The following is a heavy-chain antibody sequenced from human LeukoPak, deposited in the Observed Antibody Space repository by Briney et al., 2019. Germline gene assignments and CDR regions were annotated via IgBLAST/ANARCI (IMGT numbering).Heavy chain of an antibody. CDR1: GYSFTSYG. Sequence: GESLKISCKGSGYSFTSYGISWVRQAPGQGLEWMGWISAYNGNTNYAQKLQGRVTMTTDTSTSTAYMELRSLRSDDTAVYYCARGYCSSTSCYPFDYWGQGTLVTVSS. CDR3: ARGYCSSTSCYPFDY. CDR2: ISAYNGNT. J-gene: IGHJ4*02. D-gene: IGHD2-2*01. V-gene: IGHV1-18*01.